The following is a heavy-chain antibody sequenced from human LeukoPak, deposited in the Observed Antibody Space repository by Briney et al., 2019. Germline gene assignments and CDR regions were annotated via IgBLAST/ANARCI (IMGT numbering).Heavy chain of an antibody. CDR2: IYTSGST. CDR1: GGSISSYY. D-gene: IGHD3-9*01. CDR3: ASSTPLYYDILTGYYKGVDYYYYMDV. V-gene: IGHV4-4*09. Sequence: SETLSLTCTVSGGSISSYYWSWLRQPPGKGLEWIGYIYTSGSTNYNPSLKSRVTISVDPSKNQFSLKLSSVTAADTAVYYCASSTPLYYDILTGYYKGVDYYYYMDVWGKGTTVTVSS. J-gene: IGHJ6*03.